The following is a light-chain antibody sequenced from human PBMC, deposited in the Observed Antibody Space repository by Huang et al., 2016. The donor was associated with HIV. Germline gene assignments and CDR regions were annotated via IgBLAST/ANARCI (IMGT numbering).Light chain of an antibody. CDR2: GAS. Sequence: DVQMTQSPSSLSASVGDRITITCRASQSIITYLNWYQQHPGKAPKLLIYGASSLLGGVPSRFGGSVSGTDFTLTISSLQPEDFATYYCQQSYTSPYTFGQGTKLEI. J-gene: IGKJ2*01. CDR3: QQSYTSPYT. CDR1: QSIITY. V-gene: IGKV1-39*01.